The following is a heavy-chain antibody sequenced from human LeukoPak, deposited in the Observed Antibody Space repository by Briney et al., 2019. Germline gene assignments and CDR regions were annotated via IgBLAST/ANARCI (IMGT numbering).Heavy chain of an antibody. CDR3: ARYSGWFDP. V-gene: IGHV4-30-2*01. CDR2: IYHSGST. D-gene: IGHD2-21*01. J-gene: IGHJ5*02. Sequence: SETLSLTCTVSGGSISSSSYYWGWIRQPPGKGLEWIGYIYHSGSTYYNPSLKSRVTISVDRSKNQFSLKLSSVTAADTAVYYCARYSGWFDPWGQGTLVTVSS. CDR1: GGSISSSSYY.